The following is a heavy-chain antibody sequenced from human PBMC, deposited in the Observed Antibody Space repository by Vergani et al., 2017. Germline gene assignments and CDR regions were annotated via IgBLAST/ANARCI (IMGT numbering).Heavy chain of an antibody. V-gene: IGHV1-2*02. Sequence: QVQLVQSGAEVKKPGASVKVSCKASGYTFTGYYMHWVRQAPGQGLEWMGWINPNSGGTNYAQKFQGRITMTRDTSISAAYMELSRLKSDDTAVYYCARIMITFGRLDPWGQGTLVTVSS. CDR3: ARIMITFGRLDP. CDR1: GYTFTGYY. J-gene: IGHJ5*02. D-gene: IGHD3-16*01. CDR2: INPNSGGT.